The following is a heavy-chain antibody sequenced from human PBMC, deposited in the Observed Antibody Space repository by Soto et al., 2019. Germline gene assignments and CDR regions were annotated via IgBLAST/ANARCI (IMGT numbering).Heavy chain of an antibody. Sequence: PSETLSLTCAVYGGNFSGYYWTWIRQPPGKGLEWIGEINDRESTNYNPSLKSRVTMSVDTSKTQFSLKVSSLTAADTAVYYCARRKSSGYYYFDYWGQGTLVTVSS. V-gene: IGHV4-34*01. D-gene: IGHD6-19*01. J-gene: IGHJ4*02. CDR2: INDREST. CDR1: GGNFSGYY. CDR3: ARRKSSGYYYFDY.